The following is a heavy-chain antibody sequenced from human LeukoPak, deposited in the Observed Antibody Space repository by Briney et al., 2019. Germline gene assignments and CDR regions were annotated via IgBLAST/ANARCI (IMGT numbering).Heavy chain of an antibody. V-gene: IGHV4-30-2*01. CDR1: GGSISSGGYS. CDR3: ARAPTTYYYDSSGYYHNAFDI. D-gene: IGHD3-22*01. CDR2: IYHSGST. Sequence: SEALSLTCAVSGGSISSGGYSWSWIRQPPGKGLEWIGYIYHSGSTYYNPSLKSRVTISVDRSKNQFSLKLSSVTAADTAVYYCARAPTTYYYDSSGYYHNAFDIWGQGTMVTVSS. J-gene: IGHJ3*02.